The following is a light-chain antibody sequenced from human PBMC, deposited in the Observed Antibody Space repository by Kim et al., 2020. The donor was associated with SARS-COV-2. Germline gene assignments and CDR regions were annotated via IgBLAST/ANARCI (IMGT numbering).Light chain of an antibody. CDR2: QAS. CDR3: QQYKTYPLT. J-gene: IGKJ4*01. Sequence: AFVGDRVTITCRASQSLNSELAWYQQKPGKAPKFLIYQASSLERGVPSRFSGSGSGTEFTLTISSLQPDDSATYYCQQYKTYPLTFGGGTKVDIK. V-gene: IGKV1-5*03. CDR1: QSLNSE.